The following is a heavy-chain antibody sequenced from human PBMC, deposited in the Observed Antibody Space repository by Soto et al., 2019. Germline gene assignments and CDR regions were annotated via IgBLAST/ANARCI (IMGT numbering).Heavy chain of an antibody. V-gene: IGHV1-3*01. CDR2: INAGNGNT. CDR1: GYTFTSYA. Sequence: GASVKVSCKASGYTFTSYAMHWVRQAPGQRLEWMGWINAGNGNTKYSQKFQGRVTITRDTSASTAYMELSSLRSEDTAVYYCASSTLDYYDSSGLMDYWGQGTLVTVSS. D-gene: IGHD3-22*01. CDR3: ASSTLDYYDSSGLMDY. J-gene: IGHJ4*02.